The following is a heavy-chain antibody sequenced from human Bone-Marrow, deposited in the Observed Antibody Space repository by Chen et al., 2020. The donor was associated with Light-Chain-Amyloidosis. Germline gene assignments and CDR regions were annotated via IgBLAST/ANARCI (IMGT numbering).Heavy chain of an antibody. V-gene: IGHV5-51*01. CDR1: GYTFPNYW. Sequence: VQLEQSGPEVKKPGESLQISCKGSGYTFPNYWLGWVRQMPGKGLEWMGVIYPDDSDARYSPSFEGQVTMSADKSITTAYLQWRSLKASDTAMYYCARRRDGYNFDYWGQGTLVTVSS. CDR3: ARRRDGYNFDY. CDR2: IYPDDSDA. D-gene: IGHD5-12*01. J-gene: IGHJ4*02.